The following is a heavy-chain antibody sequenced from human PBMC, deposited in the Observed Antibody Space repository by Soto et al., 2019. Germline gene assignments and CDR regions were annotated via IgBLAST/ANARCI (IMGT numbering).Heavy chain of an antibody. Sequence: ASVKNSCKASGYTFTSYAMHWVRQAPGQRLEWMGWINAGNGNTKYSQKFQGGVTITRDTSASTAYMELSSLRSEDTAVYYCARVGQQLVTGDFDYWGQGTLVTVSS. D-gene: IGHD6-13*01. CDR3: ARVGQQLVTGDFDY. V-gene: IGHV1-3*01. CDR2: INAGNGNT. J-gene: IGHJ4*02. CDR1: GYTFTSYA.